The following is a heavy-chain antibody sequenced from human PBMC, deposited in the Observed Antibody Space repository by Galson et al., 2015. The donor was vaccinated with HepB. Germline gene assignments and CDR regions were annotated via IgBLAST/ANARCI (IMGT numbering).Heavy chain of an antibody. Sequence: SVKVSCKASGYTFSGYYMHWVRQAPGQGLEWMGWINRNSGGTNYAQKFKGRVTMTKDTSISTGYMEMSRLTSDDTAVYYCARGGRGDQQLVHGYWGQGTMVTVSS. D-gene: IGHD6-13*01. CDR3: ARGGRGDQQLVHGY. J-gene: IGHJ4*02. CDR2: INRNSGGT. V-gene: IGHV1-2*02. CDR1: GYTFSGYY.